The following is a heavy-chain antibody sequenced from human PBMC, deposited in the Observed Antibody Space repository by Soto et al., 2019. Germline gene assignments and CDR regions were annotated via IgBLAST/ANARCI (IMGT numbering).Heavy chain of an antibody. V-gene: IGHV2-5*02. J-gene: IGHJ4*02. CDR3: ARHTTTDGYFDY. D-gene: IGHD4-17*01. Sequence: QITLKESGPTLVKPTQTLTLTCTFSGFSLSTSGVAMGWIRQPPGKALEWLALIYWDDDKRYSPSLKSRLTIAKDPSKNQVVLTMTNMDPVETATYYCARHTTTDGYFDYWGQGTLVTVSS. CDR2: IYWDDDK. CDR1: GFSLSTSGVA.